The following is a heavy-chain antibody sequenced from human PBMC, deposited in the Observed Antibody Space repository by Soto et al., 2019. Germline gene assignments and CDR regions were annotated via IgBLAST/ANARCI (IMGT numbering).Heavy chain of an antibody. CDR3: ARDYYGSGSYYIDYYYYYGMDV. Sequence: EVQLVESGGGLVQPGGSLRLSCAASGFTFSSYWMHWVRQAPGKGLVWVSRINSVGSSTSYADSVKGRFTISRDNAKNTLYLQMNSLRAEDTAVYYCARDYYGSGSYYIDYYYYYGMDVWGQGTTVTVSS. V-gene: IGHV3-74*01. CDR2: INSVGSST. J-gene: IGHJ6*02. CDR1: GFTFSSYW. D-gene: IGHD3-10*01.